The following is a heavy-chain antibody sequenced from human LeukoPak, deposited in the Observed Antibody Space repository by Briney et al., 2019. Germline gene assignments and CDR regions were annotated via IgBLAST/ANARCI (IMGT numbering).Heavy chain of an antibody. J-gene: IGHJ4*02. CDR2: TYYRSKWYT. V-gene: IGHV6-1*01. CDR3: ARSKYYFDY. Sequence: PSQTLSLTCAVSGDSLSSNSATWNWVRQSPSRGLEWLGRTYYRSKWYTDYAVSVKSRITINPDTSKNQFSLQLNSVTPEDTAMYYCARSKYYFDYWGQGTLVIVSS. CDR1: GDSLSSNSAT. D-gene: IGHD5/OR15-5a*01.